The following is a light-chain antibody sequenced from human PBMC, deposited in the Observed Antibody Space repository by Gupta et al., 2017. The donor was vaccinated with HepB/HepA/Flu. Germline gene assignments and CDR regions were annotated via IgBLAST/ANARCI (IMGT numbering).Light chain of an antibody. CDR2: DAS. CDR1: RSVGTY. Sequence: EIVLTQSPGTLSLSPGERATLSYRASRSVGTYLAWYQQKPGQAPRLLIFDASIRITGIPDRFSGSGSGTDFTLTISRLEPEDFAVYYCQQYGRSLFFGPGTKLHIK. V-gene: IGKV3-20*01. J-gene: IGKJ3*01. CDR3: QQYGRSLF.